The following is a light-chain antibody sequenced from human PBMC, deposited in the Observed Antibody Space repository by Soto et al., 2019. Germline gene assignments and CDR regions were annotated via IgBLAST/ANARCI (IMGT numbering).Light chain of an antibody. CDR2: EVS. CDR3: SSYTTSSTRV. V-gene: IGLV2-14*01. CDR1: SSDVGGYKF. J-gene: IGLJ3*02. Sequence: QSALTQPASVSGSPGQSITISCTGTSSDVGGYKFVSWYQQHPGKAPKLMIYEVSNRPSGVSNRFSVSKSGNTASLTISGLQAEDEADYYCSSYTTSSTRVFGGGTKLPVL.